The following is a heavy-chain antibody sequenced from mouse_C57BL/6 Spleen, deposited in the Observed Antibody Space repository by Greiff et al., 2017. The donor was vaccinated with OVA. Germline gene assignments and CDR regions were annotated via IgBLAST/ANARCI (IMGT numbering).Heavy chain of an antibody. CDR2: INYDGSST. J-gene: IGHJ4*01. CDR3: ARGQLRLGAMDY. Sequence: EVKLVESEGGLVQPGSSMKLSCTASGFTFSDYYMACFRQVPEKGLEWVANINYDGSSTYYLDSLKSRFIISRDNAKNILYLQMSSLKSEDTATYYCARGQLRLGAMDYWGQGTSVTVSS. D-gene: IGHD3-2*02. CDR1: GFTFSDYY. V-gene: IGHV5-16*01.